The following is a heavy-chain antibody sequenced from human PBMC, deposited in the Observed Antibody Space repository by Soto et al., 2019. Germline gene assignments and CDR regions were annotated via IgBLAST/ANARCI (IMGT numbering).Heavy chain of an antibody. CDR3: ARHDSSSLDF. D-gene: IGHD6-6*01. CDR1: GFTFSTYA. Sequence: QVQLVESGGGVVQPGRSLRLSCVASGFTFSTYALHWVRQAPGKGLEWVAFISYDGSIKYFADSVKGRFTFSRDNSKNTVYLQMNSLRGEDTAVYYCARHDSSSLDFWGQGTLVTVSS. V-gene: IGHV3-30-3*01. CDR2: ISYDGSIK. J-gene: IGHJ4*02.